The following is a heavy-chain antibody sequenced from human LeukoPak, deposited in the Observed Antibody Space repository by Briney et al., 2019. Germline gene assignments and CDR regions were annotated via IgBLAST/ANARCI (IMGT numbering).Heavy chain of an antibody. CDR2: FDPEDGET. D-gene: IGHD6-13*01. CDR3: ATILRYSSSWYFDY. Sequence: ASVKVSCKVSGYTLTELSMHWVRQAPGKGLEWMGGFDPEDGETIYAQKFQGRVTMTEDTSTDTAYMELSSLRSEDTAVYYCATILRYSSSWYFDYWGQATLVTVSS. V-gene: IGHV1-24*01. J-gene: IGHJ4*02. CDR1: GYTLTELS.